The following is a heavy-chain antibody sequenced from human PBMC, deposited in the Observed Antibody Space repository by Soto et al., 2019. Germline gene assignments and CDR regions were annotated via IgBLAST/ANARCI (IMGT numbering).Heavy chain of an antibody. CDR3: ARETYVYSSSGYFDY. Sequence: GGSLRLSCAASGFTFSSYAMHWVRQAPGKGLEWVAVISYDGSNKYYADSVKGRFTISRDNSKNTLYLQMNSLRAEDTAVYYCARETYVYSSSGYFDYWGQGTLVTVSS. V-gene: IGHV3-30-3*01. CDR1: GFTFSSYA. D-gene: IGHD6-6*01. CDR2: ISYDGSNK. J-gene: IGHJ4*02.